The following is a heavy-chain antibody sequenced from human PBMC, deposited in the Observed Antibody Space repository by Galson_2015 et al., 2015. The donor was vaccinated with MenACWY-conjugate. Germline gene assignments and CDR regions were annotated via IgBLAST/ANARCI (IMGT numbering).Heavy chain of an antibody. D-gene: IGHD6-13*01. CDR3: ARDRAPGLFPLVPDAFEI. CDR1: GFTFSSFA. CDR2: ISYDGTNE. Sequence: SLRLSCAASGFTFSSFAMHWVRQAPGKGLEWVAIISYDGTNEYYADSVKGRFTISRDNSKNTLYLQMNSLRADDTAEYYCARDRAPGLFPLVPDAFEIWGQGTMLTVSS. V-gene: IGHV3-30*01. J-gene: IGHJ3*02.